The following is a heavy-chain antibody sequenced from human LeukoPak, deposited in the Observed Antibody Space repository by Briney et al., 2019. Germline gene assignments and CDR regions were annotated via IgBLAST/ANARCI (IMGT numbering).Heavy chain of an antibody. CDR1: GGSISSYY. J-gene: IGHJ4*02. D-gene: IGHD4-17*01. V-gene: IGHV4-59*01. CDR3: ATFIGGDYLDYFDY. Sequence: SETLSLTCTVSGGSISSYYWSWIRQPPGKGLEWIGYIYYSGSTNHNPSLKSRVTISVDTSKNQLSLRLSSVTAADTAVYYCATFIGGDYLDYFDYWGQGTLVTVSS. CDR2: IYYSGST.